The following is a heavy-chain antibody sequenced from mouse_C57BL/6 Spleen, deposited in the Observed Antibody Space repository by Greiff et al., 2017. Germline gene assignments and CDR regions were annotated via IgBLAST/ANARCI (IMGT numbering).Heavy chain of an antibody. Sequence: QVQLQQPGAELVMPGASVKLSCKASGYTFTSYWMHWVKQRPGQGLEWIGEIDPSDSYTNYNQKFKGKSTLTVDKSSSTAYMQLSSLTSEDSAVYYVASGGWYDGSSHYFDYWGQGTTLTVSS. J-gene: IGHJ2*01. CDR1: GYTFTSYW. CDR3: ASGGWYDGSSHYFDY. CDR2: IDPSDSYT. D-gene: IGHD1-1*01. V-gene: IGHV1-69*01.